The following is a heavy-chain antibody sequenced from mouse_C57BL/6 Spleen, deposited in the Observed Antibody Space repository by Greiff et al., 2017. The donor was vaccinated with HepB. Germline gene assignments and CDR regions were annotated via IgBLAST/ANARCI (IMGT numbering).Heavy chain of an antibody. CDR1: GYSITSGYY. V-gene: IGHV3-6*01. CDR3: ARDLGDYFDY. CDR2: ISYDGSN. D-gene: IGHD3-3*01. J-gene: IGHJ2*01. Sequence: LMESGPGLVKPSQSLSLTCSITGYSITSGYYWNWIRQFPGNKLEWMGYISYDGSNNYNPSLKNRISITRDTSKNQFFLKLNSVTTEDTATYYCARDLGDYFDYWGQGTTLTVSS.